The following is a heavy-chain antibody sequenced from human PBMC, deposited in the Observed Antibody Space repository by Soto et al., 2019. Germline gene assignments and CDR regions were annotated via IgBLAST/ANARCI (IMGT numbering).Heavy chain of an antibody. CDR2: ISGRTGDT. J-gene: IGHJ4*01. CDR3: GVQYDY. V-gene: IGHV3-23*01. Sequence: GSLRLSCVASGLNFTKHPMIWVRQGPGKGLEWAAAISGRTGDTAYADAVRGRFTLSRDSSTYTMFLQMNSLRAEDTAVYYCGVQYDYWGHGTLVTVSS. CDR1: GLNFTKHP.